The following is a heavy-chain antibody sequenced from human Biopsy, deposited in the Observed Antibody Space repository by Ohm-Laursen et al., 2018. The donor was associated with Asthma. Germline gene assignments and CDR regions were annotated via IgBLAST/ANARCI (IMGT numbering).Heavy chain of an antibody. CDR1: GFTVSTNG. Sequence: GSLRLSCAASGFTVSTNGMSWVRQPPGKGLGWVSVIYSGGGTYYADSVQGRVTISRDNSKNTLSLQTNSLRAEDTAVYYCARAYGGSFFSGSFDIWGQGTMVTVSS. D-gene: IGHD4-23*01. J-gene: IGHJ3*02. CDR3: ARAYGGSFFSGSFDI. CDR2: IYSGGGT. V-gene: IGHV3-53*01.